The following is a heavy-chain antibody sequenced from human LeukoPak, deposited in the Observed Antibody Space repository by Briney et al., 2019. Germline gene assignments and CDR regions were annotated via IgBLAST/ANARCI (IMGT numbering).Heavy chain of an antibody. D-gene: IGHD2-15*01. CDR1: GFTFSSYA. CDR2: ISYDGSNK. Sequence: GRSLRLSCAASGFTFSSYAMHWVRQAPGKGLEWVAVISYDGSNKYYADSVKGRFTISRDNSKNTLYLQMNSLRAEDTAVYYCARDQYCSGGSCSEIVLHYFDYWGQGTLVTVSS. CDR3: ARDQYCSGGSCSEIVLHYFDY. J-gene: IGHJ4*02. V-gene: IGHV3-30-3*01.